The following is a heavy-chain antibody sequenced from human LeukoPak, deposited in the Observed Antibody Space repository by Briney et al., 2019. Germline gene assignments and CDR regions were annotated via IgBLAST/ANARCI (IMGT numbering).Heavy chain of an antibody. Sequence: GSLRLSCAASGFTFSHYTMHWVRQAPGKGLEWVAVMSYDGSIEYYADSVKGRFTLSRDNYKNTLYLQMNSLRAEDTAVYYCARDLTPLMSQSRGNWFDPWGQGTLVTVSS. D-gene: IGHD2-8*01. CDR1: GFTFSHYT. CDR3: ARDLTPLMSQSRGNWFDP. CDR2: MSYDGSIE. V-gene: IGHV3-30*01. J-gene: IGHJ5*02.